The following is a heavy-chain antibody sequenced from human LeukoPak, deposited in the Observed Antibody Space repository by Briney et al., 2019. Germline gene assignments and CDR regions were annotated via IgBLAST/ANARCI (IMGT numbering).Heavy chain of an antibody. D-gene: IGHD3-3*01. CDR3: ARGLRFLEWLPHLYNWFDP. V-gene: IGHV4-30-2*06. CDR2: IYHSGST. Sequence: SQTLSLTCTVSGGSISSGGYYWRWIRQSPGKGLEWIGYIYHSGSTYYNPSLKSRVTISVDRSKNQFSLKLSSVTAADTAVYYCARGLRFLEWLPHLYNWFDPWGQGTLVTVSS. CDR1: GGSISSGGYY. J-gene: IGHJ5*02.